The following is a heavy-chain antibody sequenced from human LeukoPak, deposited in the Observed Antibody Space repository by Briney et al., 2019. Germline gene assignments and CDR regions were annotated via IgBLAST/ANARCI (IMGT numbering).Heavy chain of an antibody. D-gene: IGHD4-11*01. CDR2: TYYRSKWYS. CDR1: GDSVSSTNAA. J-gene: IGHJ4*02. CDR3: ARGNTVTGYYFDY. V-gene: IGHV6-1*01. Sequence: SQTLSLTCAISGDSVSSTNAAWAWIRQSPSGGLEWLGRTYYRSKWYSDYALFVKGRITINPDTSRNQFSLQLNSVTPEDRAVYFCARGNTVTGYYFDYWGQGILVTVSS.